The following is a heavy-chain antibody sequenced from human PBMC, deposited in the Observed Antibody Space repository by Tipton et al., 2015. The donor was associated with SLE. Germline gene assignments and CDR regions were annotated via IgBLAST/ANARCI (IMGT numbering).Heavy chain of an antibody. V-gene: IGHV1-46*01. CDR1: GYTFTSYY. D-gene: IGHD1-7*01. Sequence: QLVQSGPEVKKPGASVKVSCRASGYTFTSYYMHWVRQAPGQGLEWMGIINPSGGGTSYAQKFQGRVTMTRDTSTSTVYMELSSLRSEDTAVYYCARDQNSYWYFDLWGRGTLVTVSS. CDR3: ARDQNSYWYFDL. J-gene: IGHJ2*01. CDR2: INPSGGGT.